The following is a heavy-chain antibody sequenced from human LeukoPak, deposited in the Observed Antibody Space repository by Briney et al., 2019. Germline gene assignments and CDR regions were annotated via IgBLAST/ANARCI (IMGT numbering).Heavy chain of an antibody. V-gene: IGHV3-11*05. CDR3: ARDLAGRLGAFDI. Sequence: PGGSLRLSCAASGFTFSSYAMSWVRQAPGKGLEWVSYISSSSSYTNYADSVKGRFTISRDNAKNSLYLQMNSLRAEDTAVYYCARDLAGRLGAFDIWGQGTMVTVSS. CDR2: ISSSSSYT. J-gene: IGHJ3*02. D-gene: IGHD2-15*01. CDR1: GFTFSSYA.